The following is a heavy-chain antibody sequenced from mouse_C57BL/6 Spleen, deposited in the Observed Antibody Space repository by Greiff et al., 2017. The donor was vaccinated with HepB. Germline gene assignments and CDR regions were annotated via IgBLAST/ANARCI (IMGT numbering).Heavy chain of an antibody. D-gene: IGHD1-1*01. J-gene: IGHJ2*01. CDR3: AREGDGSSELFDY. CDR1: GYTFTSYG. CDR2: IYPRSGNT. Sequence: VKLQQSGAELARPGASVKLSCKASGYTFTSYGISWVKQRTGQGLEWIGEIYPRSGNTYYNEKFKGKATLTADKSSSTAYMELRSLTSEDSAVYFCAREGDGSSELFDYWGQGTTLTVSS. V-gene: IGHV1-81*01.